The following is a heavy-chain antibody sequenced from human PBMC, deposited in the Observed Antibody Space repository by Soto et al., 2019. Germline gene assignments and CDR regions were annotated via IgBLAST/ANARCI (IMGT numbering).Heavy chain of an antibody. Sequence: QVQLVQSGAEVKKPGASVTVSCKASGYRFSDYYLHWVRQAPGQGPEGLGWMNPNSGDTKYAQKFKGRVTMTRDTSGRTAFMELNWLKSDDTAVYYCARESGGATATLDYYYFYMDVWGIGTTVTVSS. V-gene: IGHV1-2*02. CDR2: MNPNSGDT. CDR1: GYRFSDYY. J-gene: IGHJ6*03. D-gene: IGHD5-12*01. CDR3: ARESGGATATLDYYYFYMDV.